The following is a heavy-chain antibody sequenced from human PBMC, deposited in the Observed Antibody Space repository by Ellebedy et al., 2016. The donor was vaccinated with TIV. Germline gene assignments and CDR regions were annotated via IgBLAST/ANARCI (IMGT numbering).Heavy chain of an antibody. CDR1: GGSISSYY. V-gene: IGHV4-59*12. Sequence: SETLSLXCTVSGGSISSYYWSWIRQPPGKGLEWIGYIYYSGSTNYNPSLKSRVTISVDTSKNQFSLKLSSVTAADTAVYYCARKASYYDFWSGLGPSNWFDPWGQGTLVTVSS. CDR2: IYYSGST. D-gene: IGHD3-3*01. CDR3: ARKASYYDFWSGLGPSNWFDP. J-gene: IGHJ5*02.